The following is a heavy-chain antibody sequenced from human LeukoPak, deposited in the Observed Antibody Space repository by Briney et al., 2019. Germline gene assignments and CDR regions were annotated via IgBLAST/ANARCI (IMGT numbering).Heavy chain of an antibody. CDR3: ARDLASCAGDCYSDGFDH. D-gene: IGHD2-21*02. CDR2: ISHGGST. CDR1: NYSISSGYY. V-gene: IGHV4-38-2*02. Sequence: SETLSLTCAVSNYSISSGYYWGWIRQSPGKGLEWIGSISHGGSTYYNPSLRSRVIVSVDTSKNHFSLKMNSVAAADTAVYYCARDLASCAGDCYSDGFDHWGQGTLVTVSS. J-gene: IGHJ4*02.